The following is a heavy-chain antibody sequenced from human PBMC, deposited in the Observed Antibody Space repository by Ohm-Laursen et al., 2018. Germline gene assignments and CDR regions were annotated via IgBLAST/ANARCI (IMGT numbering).Heavy chain of an antibody. CDR1: GFTFSSYG. CDR2: ISYDGSNK. V-gene: IGHV3-30*03. J-gene: IGHJ4*02. CDR3: ATRGSLDD. Sequence: SLRLSRAASGFTFSSYGMHWVRQAPGKGLGWVAVISYDGSNKYYADSVKGRFTISRDNSKNTLYLQMNSLRVEDTAVYYCATRGSLDDWGQGTLVTVSS. D-gene: IGHD3-16*01.